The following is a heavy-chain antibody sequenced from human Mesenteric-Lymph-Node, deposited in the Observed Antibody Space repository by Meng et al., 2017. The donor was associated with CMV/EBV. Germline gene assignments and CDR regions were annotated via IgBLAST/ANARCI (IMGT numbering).Heavy chain of an antibody. CDR3: AILLRGLSTSYYYGMDV. V-gene: IGHV1-69*02. J-gene: IGHJ6*02. D-gene: IGHD3-16*02. CDR2: IIPILGIA. CDR1: GGTFSSYT. Sequence: SVKVSCKASGGTFSSYTISWVRQAPGQGLEWMGRIIPILGIANYAQKFQGRVTITEDKSTSTAYMELSSLRSEDTAVYYCAILLRGLSTSYYYGMDVWGQGTTVTVSS.